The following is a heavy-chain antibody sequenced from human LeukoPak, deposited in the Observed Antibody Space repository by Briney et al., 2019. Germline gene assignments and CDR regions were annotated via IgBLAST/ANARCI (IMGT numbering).Heavy chain of an antibody. CDR1: GFTSSSYW. CDR3: ARGGSTWFDY. V-gene: IGHV3-74*01. Sequence: GGSLRLSCAASGFTSSSYWMHWVRQTPGKGLVWVSRINSDGTSTSYADSVKGRFTISRDNAKNTLYLQMNSLRVEDTAVYYCARGGSTWFDYWGQGTLVTVSS. D-gene: IGHD6-13*01. CDR2: INSDGTST. J-gene: IGHJ5*01.